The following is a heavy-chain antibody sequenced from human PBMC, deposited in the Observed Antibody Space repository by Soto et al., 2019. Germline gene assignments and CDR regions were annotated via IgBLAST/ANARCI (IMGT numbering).Heavy chain of an antibody. Sequence: PGGSLRLSCAASGFTFSSYWMGWVRQAPGKGLEWVANIKQDGSEKYYVDSVKGRFTISRDNAKNSLYLQMNSLRAEDTAVYYCARDSSADWNDLGIDYWGQGALVTVSS. V-gene: IGHV3-7*01. CDR3: ARDSSADWNDLGIDY. CDR2: IKQDGSEK. CDR1: GFTFSSYW. J-gene: IGHJ4*02. D-gene: IGHD1-1*01.